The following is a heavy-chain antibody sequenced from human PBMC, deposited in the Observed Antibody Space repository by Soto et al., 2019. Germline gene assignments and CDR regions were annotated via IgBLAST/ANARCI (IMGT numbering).Heavy chain of an antibody. J-gene: IGHJ6*02. V-gene: IGHV2-5*02. CDR2: IYWDDDK. CDR3: VQSLCGGDFLQYYSSHSYYGLDV. D-gene: IGHD2-21*02. CDR1: AFSLSTTGVG. Sequence: QITLKESGPTLVKPTQTLTLTCTFSAFSLSTTGVGVGWIRQPPGTALEWLALIYWDDDKRYNPSLNSRLTITKDTSKNQVVLEMTNMDPVDTATYYCVQSLCGGDFLQYYSSHSYYGLDVWGQGTTVTVSS.